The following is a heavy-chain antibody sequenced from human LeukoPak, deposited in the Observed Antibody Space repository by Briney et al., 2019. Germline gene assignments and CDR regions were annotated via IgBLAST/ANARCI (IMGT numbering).Heavy chain of an antibody. CDR2: ISSSSSSI. J-gene: IGHJ4*02. CDR3: ATPFDY. CDR1: GFSFSTYS. Sequence: GGSLRLSCAASGFSFSTYSMNWVRQAPGKGLEWVSYISSSSSSIYYADSVKGRFTISRDNAKNALYLQMNSLRAEDTAVYYCATPFDYWGQGTLVTVSS. V-gene: IGHV3-48*04.